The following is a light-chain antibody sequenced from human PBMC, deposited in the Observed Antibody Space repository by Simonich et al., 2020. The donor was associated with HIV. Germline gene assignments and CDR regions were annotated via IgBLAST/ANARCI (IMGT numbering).Light chain of an antibody. V-gene: IGKV1-39*01. CDR2: AAS. CDR3: QQSYSTPRT. Sequence: DIQMTQSPSSLYASVGDRVTITCRASQSISSYLNWYQQKPGKAAKLLIYAASSLQSGVPSRFSGSGSGTDFTLTISSLQPEDFATYYCQQSYSTPRTFGQGTKLEIK. CDR1: QSISSY. J-gene: IGKJ2*01.